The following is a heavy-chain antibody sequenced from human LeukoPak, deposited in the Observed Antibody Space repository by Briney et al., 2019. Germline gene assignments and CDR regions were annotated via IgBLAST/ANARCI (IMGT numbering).Heavy chain of an antibody. D-gene: IGHD4-17*01. CDR2: ISGSGGST. V-gene: IGHV3-23*01. Sequence: GGSLRLSCIVSGFTFSNYAMSWVRQAPGKGLEWVSAISGSGGSTYSADSVKGRFTISRDNSKNTLYLQMNSLRAEDTAVYYCAQLHDYGDYGGTYWGQGTLVTVSS. CDR3: AQLHDYGDYGGTY. J-gene: IGHJ4*02. CDR1: GFTFSNYA.